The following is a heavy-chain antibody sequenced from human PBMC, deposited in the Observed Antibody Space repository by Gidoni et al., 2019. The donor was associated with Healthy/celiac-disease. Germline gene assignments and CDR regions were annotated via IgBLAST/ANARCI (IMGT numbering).Heavy chain of an antibody. J-gene: IGHJ6*02. Sequence: QVQLVQSGSEVKKPGPSVKVSCKASGGTFSSYAISWVRQAPGQGLEWMGGIIPSFGTANYAQKFQGRVTITADEFTSTAYMELSSLRSEDTAVYYCARSPSPSPPYYYYGMDVWGQGTTVTVSS. CDR3: ARSPSPSPPYYYYGMDV. V-gene: IGHV1-69*01. CDR2: IIPSFGTA. CDR1: GGTFSSYA.